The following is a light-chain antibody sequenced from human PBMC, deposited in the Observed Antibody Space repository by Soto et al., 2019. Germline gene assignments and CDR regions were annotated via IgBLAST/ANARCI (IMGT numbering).Light chain of an antibody. J-gene: IGLJ3*02. CDR2: DTA. V-gene: IGLV7-46*01. CDR3: LLSHGRVRV. CDR1: TGAVTSGHY. Sequence: QAVVTQEPSRTVPPGGTVTLTCDSSTGAVTSGHYPYWFQRKPGQAPRTLIYDTANKQSWTPARFSGSLLGGKAALTLSGAQPEDEAEYYCLLSHGRVRVFGGGTKLTVL.